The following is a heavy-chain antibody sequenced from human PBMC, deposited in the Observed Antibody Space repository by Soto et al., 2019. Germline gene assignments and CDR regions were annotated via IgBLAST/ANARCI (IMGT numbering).Heavy chain of an antibody. CDR1: GYTLTELS. CDR2: FDPEDGET. CDR3: ATVRAGDYYDSSGFDY. J-gene: IGHJ4*02. Sequence: ASVKVSCKVSGYTLTELSMHWVRQAPGKGLEWMGGFDPEDGETIYAQKFQGRVTMTEDTSTDTAYMELSSLRSEDTAVYYCATVRAGDYYDSSGFDYWGQGTLVTVSS. V-gene: IGHV1-24*01. D-gene: IGHD3-22*01.